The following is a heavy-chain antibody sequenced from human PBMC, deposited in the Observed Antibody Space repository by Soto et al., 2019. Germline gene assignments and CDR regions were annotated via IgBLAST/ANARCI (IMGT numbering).Heavy chain of an antibody. CDR2: IWYDGSNK. CDR3: ARDVPGFTMVRGVIITYDAFDI. J-gene: IGHJ3*02. CDR1: GFTFSSYG. Sequence: QVQLVESGGGVVQPGRSLRLSCAASGFTFSSYGMHWVRQAPGKGLEWVAVIWYDGSNKYYADSVKGRFTISRDNSKNTLYLQMNSLRAEDTAVYYCARDVPGFTMVRGVIITYDAFDIWGQGTMVTVSS. D-gene: IGHD3-10*01. V-gene: IGHV3-33*01.